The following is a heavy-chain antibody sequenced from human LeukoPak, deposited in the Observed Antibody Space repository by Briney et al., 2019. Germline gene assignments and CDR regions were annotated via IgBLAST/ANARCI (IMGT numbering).Heavy chain of an antibody. D-gene: IGHD1-26*01. CDR2: INSDGSST. CDR3: ARGEGYYYYYMDV. J-gene: IGHJ6*03. Sequence: GSLRLSCAASGFTFSSYWMHWVRQAPGKGLVWVSRINSDGSSTSYADSVKGRFTISRDNAKNTLYLQMNSLRAEDTAVYYCARGEGYYYYYMDVWGKGTTVTVSS. V-gene: IGHV3-74*01. CDR1: GFTFSSYW.